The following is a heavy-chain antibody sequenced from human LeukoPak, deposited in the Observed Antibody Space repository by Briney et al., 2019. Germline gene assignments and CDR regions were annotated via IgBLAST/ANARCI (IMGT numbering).Heavy chain of an antibody. CDR1: GYTFTSYD. D-gene: IGHD3-3*01. V-gene: IGHV1-8*03. J-gene: IGHJ2*01. CDR3: VRGHYDFWSGYYYYWYFDL. Sequence: GASVKVSCKASGYTFTSYDINWVRQATGQGLEWMGWMNPNSGNTGYAQKFQGRVTITRNTSISTAYMELSSLRSEDTAVYYCVRGHYDFWSGYYYYWYFDLWGRGTLVTVSS. CDR2: MNPNSGNT.